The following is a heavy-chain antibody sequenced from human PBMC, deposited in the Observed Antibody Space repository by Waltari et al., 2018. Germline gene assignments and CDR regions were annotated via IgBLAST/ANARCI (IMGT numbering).Heavy chain of an antibody. D-gene: IGHD5-18*01. V-gene: IGHV3-30*02. CDR1: GFTFSSYG. J-gene: IGHJ4*02. Sequence: QVQLVESGGGVVQPGGSLRLSCAASGFTFSSYGMHWVRQAPGKGLEWVAFIRYDGSNKYYADSVKGRFTISRDNSKNTLYLQMNSLRAEDTVVYYCAKDGYGHNFDYWGQGTLVTVSS. CDR2: IRYDGSNK. CDR3: AKDGYGHNFDY.